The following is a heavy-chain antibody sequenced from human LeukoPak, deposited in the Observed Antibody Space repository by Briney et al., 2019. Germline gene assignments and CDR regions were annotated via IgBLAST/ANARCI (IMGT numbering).Heavy chain of an antibody. J-gene: IGHJ4*02. V-gene: IGHV1-69*01. CDR2: IIPIFGTA. D-gene: IGHD5-12*01. CDR1: GGTFSSYA. Sequence: SVKVSCKASGGTFSSYAISWVRQAPGQGLEWMGGIIPIFGTANHAQKFQGRVTITADESTSTAYMELSSLRSEDTAVYYCARMIVATTRPYFDYWGQGTLVTVSS. CDR3: ARMIVATTRPYFDY.